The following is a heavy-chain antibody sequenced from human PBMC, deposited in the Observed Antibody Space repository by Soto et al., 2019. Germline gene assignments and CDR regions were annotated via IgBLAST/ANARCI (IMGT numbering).Heavy chain of an antibody. Sequence: SETLSLTCAVYGGSFSGYYWSWIRQPPGKGLEWIGEINHSGSTNYNPSLKSRVTISVDTSKNQFSLKLSSVTAADTAVYYCARVWATRVDFDYWGQGTLVTVSS. CDR2: INHSGST. CDR1: GGSFSGYY. J-gene: IGHJ4*02. CDR3: ARVWATRVDFDY. D-gene: IGHD5-12*01. V-gene: IGHV4-34*01.